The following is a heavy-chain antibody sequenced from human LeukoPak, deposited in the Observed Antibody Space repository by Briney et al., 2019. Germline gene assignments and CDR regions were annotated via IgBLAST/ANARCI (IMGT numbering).Heavy chain of an antibody. CDR3: ARAPDDYDFWSGPFDY. Sequence: ASVKVFCKASGYTFTNYGISWVRQAPGQGLEWMGWISAYSGNTNYAQNLQGRVTMTTDTSTSTAYMELRSLRSDDTAVYYCARAPDDYDFWSGPFDYRGRGTLVTVSS. J-gene: IGHJ4*02. V-gene: IGHV1-18*01. D-gene: IGHD3-3*01. CDR1: GYTFTNYG. CDR2: ISAYSGNT.